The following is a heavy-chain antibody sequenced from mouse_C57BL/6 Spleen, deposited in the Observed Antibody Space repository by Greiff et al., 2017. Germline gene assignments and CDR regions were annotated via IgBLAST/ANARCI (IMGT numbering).Heavy chain of an antibody. V-gene: IGHV1-31*01. Sequence: DVKLVESGPELVKPGASVKISCKASGYSFTGYYMHWVKQSHGNILDWIGYIYPYNGVSSYNQKFKGKATLTVDKSSSTAYMELRSLTAEDSAVYYCARLANGGDYAMDYWGQGTSVTVSS. J-gene: IGHJ4*01. CDR2: IYPYNGVS. CDR1: GYSFTGYY. CDR3: ARLANGGDYAMDY.